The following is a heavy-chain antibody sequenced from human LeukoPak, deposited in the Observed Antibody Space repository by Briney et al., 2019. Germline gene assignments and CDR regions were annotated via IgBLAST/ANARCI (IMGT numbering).Heavy chain of an antibody. CDR1: GFTFGSYA. CDR2: IRGSGDRT. CDR3: AKDSKIVGATFRSYHYMDV. V-gene: IGHV3-23*01. Sequence: GETLRLSCAASGFTFGSYAMSWVRQAPGKGLEWVSAIRGSGDRTHYADSVKGRFTISRDNSKNTLYLQMNSLRAEDTAVYYCAKDSKIVGATFRSYHYMDVWGKGTAVTVSS. J-gene: IGHJ6*03. D-gene: IGHD1-26*01.